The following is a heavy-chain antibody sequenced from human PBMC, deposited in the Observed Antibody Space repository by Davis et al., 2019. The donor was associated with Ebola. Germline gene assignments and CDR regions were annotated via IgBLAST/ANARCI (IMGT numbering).Heavy chain of an antibody. D-gene: IGHD4-17*01. CDR1: GGSISSGGYS. CDR2: MYYSGST. Sequence: MPSETLSLTCAVSGGSISSGGYSWSWIRQPPGKGLEWIGYMYYSGSTYYNPSLKSRVTISGDTSKNQFSLKLSSVTAADTAVYYCARVASYGDYFDYWGLGTLVTVSS. J-gene: IGHJ4*02. V-gene: IGHV4-30-4*07. CDR3: ARVASYGDYFDY.